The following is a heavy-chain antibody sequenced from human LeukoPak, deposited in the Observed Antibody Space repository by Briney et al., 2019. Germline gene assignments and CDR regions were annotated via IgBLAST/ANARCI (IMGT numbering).Heavy chain of an antibody. D-gene: IGHD3-10*01. V-gene: IGHV1-69*04. CDR1: GGTFSSYA. CDR3: AREDYYGSGNQPFDY. J-gene: IGHJ4*02. Sequence: SVTVSCKASGGTFSSYAISWVRQAPGQGLEWMGRIIPILGIANYAQKFQGRVTITADKSTSTAYMELRSLRSDDTAVYYCAREDYYGSGNQPFDYWGQGTLVTVSS. CDR2: IIPILGIA.